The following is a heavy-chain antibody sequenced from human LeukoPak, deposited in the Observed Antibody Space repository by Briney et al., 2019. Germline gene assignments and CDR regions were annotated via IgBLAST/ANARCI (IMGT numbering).Heavy chain of an antibody. CDR2: ISWNSGSI. CDR3: AKAVPAAMPVSYFDY. J-gene: IGHJ4*02. Sequence: PGRSLRLSCAASGFTFDGYAMHWVRQAPGKGLEWVSGISWNSGSIGYADSVKGRFTISRDNAKNSLYLQMNSLRAEDTALYYCAKAVPAAMPVSYFDYWGQGTLVTVSS. V-gene: IGHV3-9*01. D-gene: IGHD2-2*01. CDR1: GFTFDGYA.